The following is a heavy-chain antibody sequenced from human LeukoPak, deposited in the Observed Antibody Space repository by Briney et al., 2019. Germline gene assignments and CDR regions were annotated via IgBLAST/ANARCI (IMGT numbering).Heavy chain of an antibody. Sequence: GGSLRLSCAASGFTFDDYGMSWVRQAPGKGLESVSVISNGGDTYYADSVKGRFTISRDISKNTLYLQMNSPRAEDTAVYYCARPGGGSYCSGGSCYDYWGQGALVTVSS. CDR2: ISNGGDT. J-gene: IGHJ4*02. CDR3: ARPGGGSYCSGGSCYDY. D-gene: IGHD2-15*01. CDR1: GFTFDDYG. V-gene: IGHV3-66*04.